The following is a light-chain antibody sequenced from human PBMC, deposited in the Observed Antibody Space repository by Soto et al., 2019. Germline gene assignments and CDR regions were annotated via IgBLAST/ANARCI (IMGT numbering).Light chain of an antibody. V-gene: IGKV1-5*03. J-gene: IGKJ1*01. CDR3: QQYNSYSPAT. CDR2: KAS. CDR1: QSISNW. Sequence: DIQMTQSPSTLSASVGDRVTISCRASQSISNWLAWYQQKPGKAPKLLIYKASTLETGVPSRFSGSGSETEFTLTISSLQPDDFATYYCQQYNSYSPATFGQGTKVDIK.